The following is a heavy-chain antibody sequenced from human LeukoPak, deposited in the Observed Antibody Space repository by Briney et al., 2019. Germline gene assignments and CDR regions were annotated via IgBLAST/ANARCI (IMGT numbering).Heavy chain of an antibody. CDR3: AKDLRGGPPDY. J-gene: IGHJ4*02. CDR2: IKGNGATT. D-gene: IGHD3-10*01. V-gene: IGHV3-23*01. Sequence: GGSLRLSCEASGFTFSNYYMSWIRQAPGKGLEWVSHIKGNGATTYYADSVRGRFTISRDNSKNTLYLQMNSLRAEDTAVYYCAKDLRGGPPDYWGQGTLVTVSS. CDR1: GFTFSNYY.